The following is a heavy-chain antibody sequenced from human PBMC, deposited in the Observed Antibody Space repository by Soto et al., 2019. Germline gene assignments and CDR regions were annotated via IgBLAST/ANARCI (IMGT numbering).Heavy chain of an antibody. V-gene: IGHV4-39*01. CDR2: IYYNGNS. CDR1: GGSVSSSDFY. J-gene: IGHJ5*02. D-gene: IGHD1-26*01. CDR3: ARQSATSLQSRFLDP. Sequence: SETLSLTCSVSGGSVSSSDFYWGWIRQPPGKGLEFIGSIYYNGNSYYNPSLKSRVTISVDASKNQFSLKVSSVTAADTAVCYCARQSATSLQSRFLDPWGQGTLVTVSS.